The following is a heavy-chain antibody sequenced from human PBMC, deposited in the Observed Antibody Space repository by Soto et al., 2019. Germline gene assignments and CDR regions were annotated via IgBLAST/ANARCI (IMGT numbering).Heavy chain of an antibody. CDR2: IIPIFGTA. J-gene: IGHJ6*02. CDR3: ARGERELRASGYYYYYGMDV. CDR1: GGTFSSYA. Sequence: QVQLVQSGAEVKKPGSSVKVSCKASGGTFSSYAISWVRQAPGQGLEWMGGIIPIFGTANYAQKFQGRVTITADESTSTAYMELSSLRSEDTAVYYCARGERELRASGYYYYYGMDVWGQGTTVTVSS. D-gene: IGHD1-7*01. V-gene: IGHV1-69*01.